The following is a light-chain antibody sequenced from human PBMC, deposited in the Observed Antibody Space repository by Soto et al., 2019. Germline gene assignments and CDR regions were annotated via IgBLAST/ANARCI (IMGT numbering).Light chain of an antibody. CDR1: QSVGSY. J-gene: IGKJ1*01. CDR2: DAS. Sequence: EIVVTQSPATLSLSPGERATLSCRTSQSVGSYLAWYQKKPGKAPRLLIYDASNRATGIPARFSGSGSGRDFTLTISSLEPEDFAVYYCQQRGNWPWTFGQGTKVEIK. V-gene: IGKV3-11*02. CDR3: QQRGNWPWT.